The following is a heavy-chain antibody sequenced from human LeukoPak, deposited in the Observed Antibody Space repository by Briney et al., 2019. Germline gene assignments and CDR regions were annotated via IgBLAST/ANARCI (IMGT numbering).Heavy chain of an antibody. CDR1: GFTFSSYG. V-gene: IGHV3-33*01. D-gene: IGHD6-13*01. CDR2: IWYDGSNK. CDR3: ARDSSSWLFYYYYYGMDV. J-gene: IGHJ6*02. Sequence: PGRSLRLSCAASGFTFSSYGMHWVRQAPGKGLEWVAVIWYDGSNKYYADSVKGRFTISRDNSKNTLYLQMNSLRAEDTAVYYCARDSSSWLFYYYYYGMDVWGQGTTVTVSS.